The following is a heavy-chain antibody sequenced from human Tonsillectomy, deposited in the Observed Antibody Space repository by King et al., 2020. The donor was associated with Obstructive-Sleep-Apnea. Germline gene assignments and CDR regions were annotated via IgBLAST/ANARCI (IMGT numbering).Heavy chain of an antibody. CDR2: IRYDGSNK. V-gene: IGHV3-30*02. CDR1: GFTLSSYG. Sequence: HVQLVESGGGVVQPGGSLRLSCAASGFTLSSYGMHWVRQAPGKGLEWVAFIRYDGSNKYYADSVKGRFTISRDNSKNTLYLQMNSQRAEDTAVYYCAKEGEYSGYEKDYWGQGTLVTVSS. CDR3: AKEGEYSGYEKDY. D-gene: IGHD5-12*01. J-gene: IGHJ4*02.